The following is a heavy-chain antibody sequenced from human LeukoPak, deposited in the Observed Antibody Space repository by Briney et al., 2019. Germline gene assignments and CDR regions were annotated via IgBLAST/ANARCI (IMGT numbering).Heavy chain of an antibody. J-gene: IGHJ4*02. CDR1: RLTFSSYG. CDR3: AKGRYGSGSYYNLTPIDY. Sequence: PGGSLRLSCAGPRLTFSSYGMHWVRQAPGKGLEWVAFIRYDGSNKYYADSVKGRFTISRDNSKNTLYLQTNSLRAEDTAVYYCAKGRYGSGSYYNLTPIDYWGQGTLVTVSS. D-gene: IGHD3-10*01. V-gene: IGHV3-30*02. CDR2: IRYDGSNK.